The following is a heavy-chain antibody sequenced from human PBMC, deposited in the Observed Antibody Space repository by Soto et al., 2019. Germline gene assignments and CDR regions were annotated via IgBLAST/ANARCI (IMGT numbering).Heavy chain of an antibody. CDR2: ISYDGSNK. CDR3: AKDGTYYYYGMDV. CDR1: GFTFSSYG. V-gene: IGHV3-30*18. D-gene: IGHD1-26*01. J-gene: IGHJ6*02. Sequence: QVQLVESGGGVVQPGRSLRLSCAASGFTFSSYGMQWVRQAPGKGLEWVAVISYDGSNKYYADSVKGRFTISRDNSKNTLYLQMNSLRAEDTAVYYCAKDGTYYYYGMDVWGQGTTVTVSS.